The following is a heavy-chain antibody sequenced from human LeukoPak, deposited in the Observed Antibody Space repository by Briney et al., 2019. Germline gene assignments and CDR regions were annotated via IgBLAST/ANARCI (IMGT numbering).Heavy chain of an antibody. CDR3: AKDRWGDYYGSGSPFDY. CDR2: IRYDGSNK. J-gene: IGHJ4*02. CDR1: GFTFSSYG. V-gene: IGHV3-30*02. D-gene: IGHD3-10*01. Sequence: GGSLRLSCAASGFTFSSYGMHWVRQAPGKGLEWVAFIRYDGSNKYYADSVKGRFTISRDNSKNTPYLQMNSPRAEDTAVYYCAKDRWGDYYGSGSPFDYWGQGTLVTVSS.